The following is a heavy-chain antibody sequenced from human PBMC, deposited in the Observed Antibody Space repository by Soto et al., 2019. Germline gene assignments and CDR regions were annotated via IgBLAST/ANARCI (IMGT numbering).Heavy chain of an antibody. J-gene: IGHJ4*02. V-gene: IGHV4-39*01. Sequence: SETLSLTCTVSGGSISSSSYYWGWIRQPPGKGLEWIGSIYYSGSTYYNPSLKSRVTISVDTSKNQFSLKLSSVTAADTAVYYCARAMSRYSGYDLIFRNSAEFDYWGQGTLVTVSS. CDR2: IYYSGST. CDR3: ARAMSRYSGYDLIFRNSAEFDY. CDR1: GGSISSSSYY. D-gene: IGHD5-12*01.